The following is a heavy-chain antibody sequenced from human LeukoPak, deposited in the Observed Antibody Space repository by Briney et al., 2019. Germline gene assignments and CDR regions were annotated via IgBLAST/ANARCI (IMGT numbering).Heavy chain of an antibody. CDR1: GFTFSSYE. Sequence: GGSLRLSCAASGFTFSSYEMNWVRQAPGKGLEWVSYISSSGSTIYYADSVKGRFTISRDNAKNSLYLQTNSLRAEDTAVYYCARESSITRTDYWGQGTLVTVSS. D-gene: IGHD3-3*01. V-gene: IGHV3-48*03. CDR3: ARESSITRTDY. J-gene: IGHJ4*02. CDR2: ISSSGSTI.